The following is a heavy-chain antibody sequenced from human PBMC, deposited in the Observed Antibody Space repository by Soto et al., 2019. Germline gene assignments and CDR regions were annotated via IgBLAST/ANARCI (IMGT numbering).Heavy chain of an antibody. CDR1: GGTFSSYA. J-gene: IGHJ6*02. Sequence: SVKVSCKASGGTFSSYAISWVRQAPGQGLEWMGGIIPIFGTANYAQKFQGRVTITADESTSTAYMELSSLRSEDTAVYYCASTIFGVVIMDYYYGMDVWGQGITVTVSS. CDR2: IIPIFGTA. V-gene: IGHV1-69*13. CDR3: ASTIFGVVIMDYYYGMDV. D-gene: IGHD3-3*01.